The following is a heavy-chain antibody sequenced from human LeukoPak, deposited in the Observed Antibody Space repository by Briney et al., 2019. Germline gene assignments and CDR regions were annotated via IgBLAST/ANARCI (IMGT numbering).Heavy chain of an antibody. J-gene: IGHJ4*02. CDR1: GFTFSSYW. CDR2: ISGSGGST. CDR3: AKDPLSYYDSSGYRYFDY. Sequence: PGGSLRLSCAASGFTFSSYWMNWVRQAPGKGLEWVSGISGSGGSTYYADSVKGRFTISRDNSKNTLYLQMNRLRAEDTAVYFCAKDPLSYYDSSGYRYFDYWGQGTLVTVSS. D-gene: IGHD3-22*01. V-gene: IGHV3-23*01.